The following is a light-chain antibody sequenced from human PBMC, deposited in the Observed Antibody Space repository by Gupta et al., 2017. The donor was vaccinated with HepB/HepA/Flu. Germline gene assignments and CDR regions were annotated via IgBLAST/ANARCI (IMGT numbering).Light chain of an antibody. Sequence: QSVLTQPPSASGNPGQRVTISCSGSRSNIGSNTVNWYQQFPGTAPKLLMYRNNQRPSGVPDRFSGSKSGTSAALAISGLQSDDEADDYCAAWDDSLRGVVFGGGTKVTVL. V-gene: IGLV1-44*01. CDR2: RNN. J-gene: IGLJ2*01. CDR1: RSNIGSNT. CDR3: AAWDDSLRGVV.